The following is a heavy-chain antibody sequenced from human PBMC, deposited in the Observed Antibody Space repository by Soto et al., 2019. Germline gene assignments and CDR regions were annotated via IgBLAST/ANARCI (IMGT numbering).Heavy chain of an antibody. CDR2: ISSSGSTI. J-gene: IGHJ6*02. D-gene: IGHD3-16*01. CDR3: ARVGEGNYYYGMDV. Sequence: PGGFLRLSCAASGFTFSSYEMNWVRQAPGKGLEWVSYISSSGSTIYYADSVKGRFTISRDDAKNSLYLQMNSLRAEDTAVYYCARVGEGNYYYGMDVWGQGTTVTVSS. V-gene: IGHV3-48*03. CDR1: GFTFSSYE.